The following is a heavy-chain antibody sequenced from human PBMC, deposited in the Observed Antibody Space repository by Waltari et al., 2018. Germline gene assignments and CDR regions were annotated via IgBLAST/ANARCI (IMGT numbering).Heavy chain of an antibody. CDR1: GFTFNNYA. D-gene: IGHD3-10*01. Sequence: EVQLLESGGGLVQPGGSLRLSCDASGFTFNNYAMSWVRQAPGRGLEWVAASSGCGTRSFYAASVKGRFTISRDSSKHTLYLHMNSLRAEDTAIYYCTKRGSLYYYGMDVWGQGTTVTVSS. J-gene: IGHJ6*02. V-gene: IGHV3-23*01. CDR2: SSGCGTRS. CDR3: TKRGSLYYYGMDV.